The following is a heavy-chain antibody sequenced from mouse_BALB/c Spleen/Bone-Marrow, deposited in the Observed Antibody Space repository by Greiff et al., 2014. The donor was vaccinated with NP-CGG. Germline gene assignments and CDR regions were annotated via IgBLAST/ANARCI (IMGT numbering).Heavy chain of an antibody. Sequence: QVQLKESGPELVKPGASVKISCTGSGYAFSSSWMNWVKQRPGQGLEWIGRIYPGDGDTNSNERFKGKATLTADRSSNTAYMQVSSLTSVDSAVYFCARSAYYGSSYGAMDYWGQGTSVTVSS. D-gene: IGHD1-1*01. CDR3: ARSAYYGSSYGAMDY. J-gene: IGHJ4*01. CDR1: GYAFSSSW. CDR2: IYPGDGDT. V-gene: IGHV1-82*01.